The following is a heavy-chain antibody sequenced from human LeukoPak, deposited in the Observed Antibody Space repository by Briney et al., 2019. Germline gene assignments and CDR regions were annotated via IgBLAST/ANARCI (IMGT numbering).Heavy chain of an antibody. D-gene: IGHD3-10*01. CDR1: GFAFSDYW. Sequence: GGSLRLSCAASGFAFSDYWMTWVRQAPGKGLGWVANIKQDGSETYYVDSVKGRFTISRDNAKNSLYLQMNSLRAEDTAVYYCAKGYYGSGIYYRSFFDYWGQGTLVTVSS. V-gene: IGHV3-7*01. J-gene: IGHJ4*02. CDR2: IKQDGSET. CDR3: AKGYYGSGIYYRSFFDY.